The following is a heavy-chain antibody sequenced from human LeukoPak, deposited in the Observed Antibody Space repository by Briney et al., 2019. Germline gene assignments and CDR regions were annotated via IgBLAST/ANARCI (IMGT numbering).Heavy chain of an antibody. CDR1: GGSISSYY. Sequence: SETLSLTCTVSGGSISSYYWSWIRQPPGKGLEWIGYIYYSGSTNYNPSLKSRVTISVDTSKNQFSLKLSSVTAADTAVYYCARSGRGLATRFDPWGQGILVTVSS. V-gene: IGHV4-59*01. D-gene: IGHD1-26*01. CDR2: IYYSGST. J-gene: IGHJ5*02. CDR3: ARSGRGLATRFDP.